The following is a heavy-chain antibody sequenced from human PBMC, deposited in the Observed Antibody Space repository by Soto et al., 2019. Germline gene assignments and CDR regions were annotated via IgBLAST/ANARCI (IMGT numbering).Heavy chain of an antibody. Sequence: SVKVSCKASGGTFSSYAISWVRQAPGQGLEWMGGIIPIYGTANYAQKFQGRVTMTEDTSTDTAYMELSSLRSEDTAVYYCATGGLELRGAFDIWGQGTMVTVSS. V-gene: IGHV1-69*06. CDR1: GGTFSSYA. CDR2: IIPIYGTA. J-gene: IGHJ3*02. D-gene: IGHD1-7*01. CDR3: ATGGLELRGAFDI.